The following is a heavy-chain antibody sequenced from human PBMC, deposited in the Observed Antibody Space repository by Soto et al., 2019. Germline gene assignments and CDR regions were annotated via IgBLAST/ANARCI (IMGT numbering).Heavy chain of an antibody. CDR2: INHSGST. V-gene: IGHV4-34*01. CDR3: ARGTAAGWGGSYYYYYGMDV. J-gene: IGHJ6*02. Sequence: SETLSLTCAVYGGSFSCYYWSWIGQPPGKGLEWIGEINHSGSTNYNPSLKSRVTISVDTSKNQFSLKLSSVTAADTAVYYCARGTAAGWGGSYYYYYGMDVWGQGTTVTVSS. CDR1: GGSFSCYY. D-gene: IGHD6-13*01.